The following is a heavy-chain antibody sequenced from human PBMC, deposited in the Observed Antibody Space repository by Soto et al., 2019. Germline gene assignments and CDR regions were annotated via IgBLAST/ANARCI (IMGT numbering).Heavy chain of an antibody. CDR3: AKDRSSHTYYYYYYGMDV. CDR1: GFTFSSYG. V-gene: IGHV3-30*18. D-gene: IGHD2-2*02. Sequence: QVQLVESGGGVVQPGRSLRLSCAASGFTFSSYGMHWVRQAPGKGLEWVAVISYDGSNKYYADSVKGRFTISRDNSKNTLYLQMNSLRAEDTAVYYCAKDRSSHTYYYYYYGMDVWGQGTTVTVSS. J-gene: IGHJ6*02. CDR2: ISYDGSNK.